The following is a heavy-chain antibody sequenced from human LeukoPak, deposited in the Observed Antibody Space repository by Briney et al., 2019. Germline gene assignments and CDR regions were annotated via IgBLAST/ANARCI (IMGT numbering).Heavy chain of an antibody. V-gene: IGHV1-2*02. CDR2: INPNSGGT. J-gene: IGHJ6*03. D-gene: IGHD6-19*01. CDR1: GYTFTGYY. CDR3: ATELYSSGLMYFYYYMDV. Sequence: ASVKVSCKASGYTFTGYYMHWVRQAPGQGLEWMGWINPNSGGTNYAQKFQGRITMTRDTSISTAYMELSSLRSDDTAIYYCATELYSSGLMYFYYYMDVWGKGTTVTISS.